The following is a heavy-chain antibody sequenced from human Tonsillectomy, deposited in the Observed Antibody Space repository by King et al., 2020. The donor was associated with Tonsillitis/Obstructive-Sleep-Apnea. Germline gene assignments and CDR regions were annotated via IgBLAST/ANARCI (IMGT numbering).Heavy chain of an antibody. Sequence: QLVQSGAEVKKPGASVKVSCKASGYTFTSYGISWVRQAPGQGLEWMGWISAYNGNTDYAQKLQGRVTMTTDTSTSTAYMELRSLRSDATAVYYCARVDGSAIVVVPAAIRPHSESLLTKFDYYYMAVWGKGTTVTVSS. CDR3: ARVDGSAIVVVPAAIRPHSESLLTKFDYYYMAV. J-gene: IGHJ6*03. V-gene: IGHV1-18*01. D-gene: IGHD2-2*01. CDR2: ISAYNGNT. CDR1: GYTFTSYG.